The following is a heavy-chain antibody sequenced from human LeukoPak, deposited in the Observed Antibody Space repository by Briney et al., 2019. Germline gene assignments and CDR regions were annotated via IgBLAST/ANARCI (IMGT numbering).Heavy chain of an antibody. CDR2: IIPIFGTA. V-gene: IGHV1-69*05. D-gene: IGHD3-10*01. CDR3: ARRYGSGSYYSNYFDY. Sequence: VASVKVSCKASGGTFSSYAISWVRQAPGQGLEWMGGIIPIFGTANYAQKFQGRVTITTDESTSTAYMELSSLRSEDTAVYYCARRYGSGSYYSNYFDYWGQGTLVTVSS. J-gene: IGHJ4*02. CDR1: GGTFSSYA.